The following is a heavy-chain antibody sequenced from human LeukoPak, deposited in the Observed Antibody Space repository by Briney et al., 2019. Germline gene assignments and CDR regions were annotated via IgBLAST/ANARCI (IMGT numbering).Heavy chain of an antibody. D-gene: IGHD5-12*01. Sequence: ASVKVSCKASGYTFIGYYMHWVRQAPGQGLEWMGWINPNSGGTNYAQKFQGRVTMTRDTSISTAYMELSRLRSDDTAVYYCARDGSGGYDIYYYYGMDVWGQGTTVTVSS. CDR1: GYTFIGYY. CDR3: ARDGSGGYDIYYYYGMDV. CDR2: INPNSGGT. J-gene: IGHJ6*02. V-gene: IGHV1-2*02.